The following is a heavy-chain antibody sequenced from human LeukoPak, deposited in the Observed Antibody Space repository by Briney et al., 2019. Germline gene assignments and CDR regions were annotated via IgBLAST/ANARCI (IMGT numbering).Heavy chain of an antibody. CDR3: GRDPSARATIDF. J-gene: IGHJ4*02. D-gene: IGHD5-24*01. Sequence: GRSLRLSCAASGFTFSSYAMHWVRQAPGKGLEWVAIVSHDGRNQYYAESVKGRFTISRDSSKNTVSLQMNSLRAGDSALYYCGRDPSARATIDFWGQGTLVTVSS. CDR2: VSHDGRNQ. V-gene: IGHV3-30*04. CDR1: GFTFSSYA.